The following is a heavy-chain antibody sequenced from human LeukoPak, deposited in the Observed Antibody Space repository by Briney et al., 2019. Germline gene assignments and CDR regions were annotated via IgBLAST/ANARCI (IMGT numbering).Heavy chain of an antibody. CDR3: TTDGYSSGWYMEGDYFDY. CDR2: ISGSGGST. Sequence: GGSLRLSCAASGFTFSSYAMSWVRQAPGKGLEWVSAISGSGGSTYYADSVKGRFTISRDNSKNTLYLQMNSLRAEDTAVYYCTTDGYSSGWYMEGDYFDYWGQGTLVTVSS. CDR1: GFTFSSYA. V-gene: IGHV3-23*01. D-gene: IGHD6-19*01. J-gene: IGHJ4*02.